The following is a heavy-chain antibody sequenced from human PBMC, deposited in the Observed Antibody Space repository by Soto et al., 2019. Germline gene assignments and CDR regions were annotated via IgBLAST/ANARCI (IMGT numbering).Heavy chain of an antibody. CDR1: GYGFTTYG. V-gene: IGHV1-18*01. Sequence: QVHLVQSGAEVKKPGASVKVSCKGSGYGFTTYGITWVRQAPGQGLEWMAWISAHNGNTNYAQTLQGRVTVTRETSTSTAYMELRSLRSDDTAVYYCARGRYGDYWGQGALVTVYS. CDR3: ARGRYGDY. J-gene: IGHJ4*02. D-gene: IGHD1-1*01. CDR2: ISAHNGNT.